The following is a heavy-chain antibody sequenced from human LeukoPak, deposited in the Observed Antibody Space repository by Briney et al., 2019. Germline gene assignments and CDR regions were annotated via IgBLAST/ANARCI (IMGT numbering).Heavy chain of an antibody. CDR3: ARRLNDILTGFMAFDI. CDR2: IYNSGST. V-gene: IGHV4-59*08. CDR1: GASITSFY. D-gene: IGHD3-9*01. Sequence: SETLSLTCTVSGASITSFYWTWIRQPPGKGLEWIGYIYNSGSTNYNPSLKSRIAISVDTSKNQFSLKLSSMTAADTAVYYCARRLNDILTGFMAFDIWGQGTMVTVSS. J-gene: IGHJ3*02.